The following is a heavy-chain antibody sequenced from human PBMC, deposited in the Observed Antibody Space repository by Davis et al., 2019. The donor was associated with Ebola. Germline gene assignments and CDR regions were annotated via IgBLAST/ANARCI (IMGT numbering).Heavy chain of an antibody. CDR3: ARAPYCSSTSCYYYYYMDV. CDR1: GYTFTSYA. J-gene: IGHJ6*03. D-gene: IGHD2-2*01. CDR2: INAGNGNT. V-gene: IGHV1-3*01. Sequence: ASVKVSCKASGYTFTSYAMHWVRQAPGQRLEWMGWINAGNGNTKYSQKFQGRVTITRDTSASTAYMELSSLRSEDTAVYYCARAPYCSSTSCYYYYYMDVWGKGTTVTVSS.